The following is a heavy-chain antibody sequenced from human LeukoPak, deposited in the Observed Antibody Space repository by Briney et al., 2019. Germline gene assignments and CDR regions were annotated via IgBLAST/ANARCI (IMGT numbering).Heavy chain of an antibody. D-gene: IGHD4-17*01. J-gene: IGHJ6*03. CDR1: GFTVSSNY. Sequence: GGSLRLSCAASGFTVSSNYMSWVRQVPGKGLEWVSGINWNGSGAGYADSVKGRFTISRDNAKNSLYLQMNSLKAEDTALFYCARYLRKLYGRGGDYYFYMDVWGKGTTVTVSS. V-gene: IGHV3-20*04. CDR2: INWNGSGA. CDR3: ARYLRKLYGRGGDYYFYMDV.